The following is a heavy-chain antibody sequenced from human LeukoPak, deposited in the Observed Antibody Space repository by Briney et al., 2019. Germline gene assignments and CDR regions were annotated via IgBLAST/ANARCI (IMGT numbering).Heavy chain of an antibody. D-gene: IGHD3-9*01. CDR1: GFTVSGNY. CDR2: IKQDGSEK. Sequence: GGSLRLSCAVSGFTVSGNYMSWVRQAPGKGLEWVADIKQDGSEKYYVDSVKGRFTISRQNAKNSLFLQMNSLRAEDTALYYCARDLDWGAFDAWGQGTLVTVSS. CDR3: ARDLDWGAFDA. J-gene: IGHJ5*02. V-gene: IGHV3-7*03.